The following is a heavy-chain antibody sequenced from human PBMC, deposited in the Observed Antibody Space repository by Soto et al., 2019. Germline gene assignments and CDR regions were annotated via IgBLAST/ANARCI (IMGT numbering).Heavy chain of an antibody. CDR2: ISDGGSKT. J-gene: IGHJ5*02. CDR3: ARDSRAGPAENWFDP. Sequence: GGSLRLSCAASGFTFNHYGMAWVRQAPGKGLEWVSVISDGGSKTYYADSVKGRFTISRDNSKNTLYLQMNSLRAEDTAVYYCARDSRAGPAENWFDPWGQGTLVTVSS. D-gene: IGHD2-2*01. V-gene: IGHV3-23*01. CDR1: GFTFNHYG.